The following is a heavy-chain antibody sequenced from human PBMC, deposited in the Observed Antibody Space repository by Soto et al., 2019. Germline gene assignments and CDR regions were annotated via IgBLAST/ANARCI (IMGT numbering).Heavy chain of an antibody. V-gene: IGHV3-30*18. CDR2: ISYDGSNK. D-gene: IGHD6-19*01. J-gene: IGHJ4*02. CDR3: AKDFSVAVAGTWDY. CDR1: GFTFSSYG. Sequence: QVQLVESGGGVVQPGRSLRLSCAASGFTFSSYGMHWVRQAPGKGLEWVAVISYDGSNKYYADSVKGRFTISRDNSKNTLYLQMNSLRAEDTAVYYCAKDFSVAVAGTWDYWGQGTLVTVSS.